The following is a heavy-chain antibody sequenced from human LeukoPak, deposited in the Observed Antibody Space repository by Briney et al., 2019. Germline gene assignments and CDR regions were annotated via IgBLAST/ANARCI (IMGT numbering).Heavy chain of an antibody. CDR1: GFTFSDYY. CDR2: ISGSSSDT. Sequence: GGSLRLSCAASGFTFSDYYMNWIRQAPGKGLEYISYISGSSSDTNYADSVKGRFTISRDNAKNSLYLQMNSLRAEDTAVYFCATMHYYALDVWGQGTTVTVSS. V-gene: IGHV3-11*03. CDR3: ATMHYYALDV. J-gene: IGHJ6*02.